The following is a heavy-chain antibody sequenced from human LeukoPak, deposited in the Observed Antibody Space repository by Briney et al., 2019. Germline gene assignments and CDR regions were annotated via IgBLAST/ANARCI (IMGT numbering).Heavy chain of an antibody. Sequence: GASVKVSCKASGGTFSSYAISWVRQAPGQGLEWMGGIIPIFGTANYAQKFQGRVTITADESTSTAYMELSSLRSEDTAVYYCAGGWRITMVRGPLDYWGQGTLVTVSS. V-gene: IGHV1-69*13. CDR3: AGGWRITMVRGPLDY. CDR2: IIPIFGTA. CDR1: GGTFSSYA. D-gene: IGHD3-10*01. J-gene: IGHJ4*02.